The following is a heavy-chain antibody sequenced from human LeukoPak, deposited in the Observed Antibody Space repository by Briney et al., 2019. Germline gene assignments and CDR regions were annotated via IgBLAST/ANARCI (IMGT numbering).Heavy chain of an antibody. Sequence: GGSLRLSCAASGFTFSSYAMSWVRQAPGKGLEWVSAISGSDGSTYYADSVKGRFTISRDNSKNTLYLQMNSLRAEDTAVYYCAKDGAYYDFWSGYYPTYYFDYWGQGTLVTVSS. CDR3: AKDGAYYDFWSGYYPTYYFDY. CDR1: GFTFSSYA. D-gene: IGHD3-3*01. J-gene: IGHJ4*02. V-gene: IGHV3-23*01. CDR2: ISGSDGST.